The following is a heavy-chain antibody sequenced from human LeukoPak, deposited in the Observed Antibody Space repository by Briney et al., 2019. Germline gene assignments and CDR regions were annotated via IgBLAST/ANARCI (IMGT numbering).Heavy chain of an antibody. Sequence: GGSLRLSCAASGFTFSSYGMSWVRQAPGKGLEWVSGISWNSGSIGYADSVKGRFTISRDNAKNSLYLQMNSLRAEDMALYYCAKDSSPPYYYGSGSYLYAFDIWGQGTMVTVSS. V-gene: IGHV3-9*03. D-gene: IGHD3-10*01. CDR3: AKDSSPPYYYGSGSYLYAFDI. CDR1: GFTFSSYG. J-gene: IGHJ3*02. CDR2: ISWNSGSI.